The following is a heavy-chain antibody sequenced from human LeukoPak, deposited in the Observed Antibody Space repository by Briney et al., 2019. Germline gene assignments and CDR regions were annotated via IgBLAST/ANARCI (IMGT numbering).Heavy chain of an antibody. CDR1: GGSISSYY. Sequence: SETLSLTCTVSGGSISSYYWSWIRQPPGKGLGWIAYTHYSGSTDYNPSPKSRVTISLDTSTSQFSLKVNSVTAADTAMYYCARGGWSVDLWGQGTLVTVSS. V-gene: IGHV4-59*01. J-gene: IGHJ5*02. CDR2: THYSGST. CDR3: ARGGWSVDL. D-gene: IGHD6-19*01.